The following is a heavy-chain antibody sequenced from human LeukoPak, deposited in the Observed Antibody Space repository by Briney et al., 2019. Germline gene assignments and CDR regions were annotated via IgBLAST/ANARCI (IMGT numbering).Heavy chain of an antibody. Sequence: GESLKISCKCSGYNFPNYWIGWVRQVPGEGLECMGIIYPRDSDTRYSPSFQGQVTISADKSISTAYLQWSSLKASDTAMYYCARRNNWNYKLRGRYYYHMDVWGKGTTVTVSS. CDR1: GYNFPNYW. CDR3: ARRNNWNYKLRGRYYYHMDV. J-gene: IGHJ6*03. CDR2: IYPRDSDT. D-gene: IGHD1-7*01. V-gene: IGHV5-51*01.